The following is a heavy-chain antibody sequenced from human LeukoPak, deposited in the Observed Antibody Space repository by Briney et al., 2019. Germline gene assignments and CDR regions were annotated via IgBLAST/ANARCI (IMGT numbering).Heavy chain of an antibody. Sequence: GASVKVSCKASGYTFTGYYMHWVRQAPGQGLEWMGWINPNSGGTNYAQKFQGRVTMTRDTSISTAYMELSRLRSDDTAVYYCARGLQDSSSWRYYYYMDVWGKGTTVTVSS. CDR3: ARGLQDSSSWRYYYYMDV. J-gene: IGHJ6*03. CDR1: GYTFTGYY. D-gene: IGHD6-13*01. V-gene: IGHV1-2*02. CDR2: INPNSGGT.